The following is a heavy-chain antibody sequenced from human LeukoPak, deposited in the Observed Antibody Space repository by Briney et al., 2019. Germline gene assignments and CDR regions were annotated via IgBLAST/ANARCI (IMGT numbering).Heavy chain of an antibody. D-gene: IGHD5-12*01. CDR1: GGSFSGYY. V-gene: IGHV4-34*01. CDR3: ASVAHSDYYYGMDA. Sequence: SETLSLTCAVYGGSFSGYYWSWIRQPPGKGLEWIGEINHSGSTNYNPSLKSRVTISVDTSKNQFSLKLSSVTAADPAVYYCASVAHSDYYYGMDAWGQGTTVTVSS. CDR2: INHSGST. J-gene: IGHJ6*02.